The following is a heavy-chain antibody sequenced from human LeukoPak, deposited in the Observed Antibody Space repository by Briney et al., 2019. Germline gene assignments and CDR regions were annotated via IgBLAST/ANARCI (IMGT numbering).Heavy chain of an antibody. J-gene: IGHJ4*02. CDR3: GRGDYYDSFYFDY. CDR1: GGSISSYY. Sequence: SETLSLTCTVSGGSISSYYWSWIRQPPGKGLEWIGYIYYSGSTNYNPSLKSRVTISVDTSKNQFSLKLSSVTAADTAVYYCGRGDYYDSFYFDYWGQGTLVTVSS. CDR2: IYYSGST. D-gene: IGHD3-22*01. V-gene: IGHV4-59*01.